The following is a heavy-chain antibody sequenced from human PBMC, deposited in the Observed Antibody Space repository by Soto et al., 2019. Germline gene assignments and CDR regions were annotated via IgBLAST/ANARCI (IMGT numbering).Heavy chain of an antibody. J-gene: IGHJ4*02. D-gene: IGHD4-17*01. V-gene: IGHV4-30-2*01. CDR2: IYHSGST. CDR3: ARGMTTVTTFDY. CDR1: GDSISSGDYY. Sequence: PSETLSLTCTVSGDSISSGDYYWSWIRQPPGKGLEWIGCIYHSGSTYYNPSLKSRVTISVDRSKNQFSLKLSSVTAADTAVYYCARGMTTVTTFDYWGQGTLVTVYS.